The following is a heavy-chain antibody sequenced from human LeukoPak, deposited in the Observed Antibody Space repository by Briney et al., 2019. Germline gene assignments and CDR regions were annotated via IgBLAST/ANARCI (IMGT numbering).Heavy chain of an antibody. V-gene: IGHV4-38-2*01. CDR3: ARVHGSGWPYFDY. Sequence: SETLSLTCAVSGYSISSGYYWGWIRQPPGKGLEWIGSIYHSGSTYYNPSLKSRVTISVDTSKNQFSLKLSSVTAADTAVYYCARVHGSGWPYFDYWGQGTLVTVSS. CDR1: GYSISSGYY. CDR2: IYHSGST. D-gene: IGHD6-19*01. J-gene: IGHJ4*02.